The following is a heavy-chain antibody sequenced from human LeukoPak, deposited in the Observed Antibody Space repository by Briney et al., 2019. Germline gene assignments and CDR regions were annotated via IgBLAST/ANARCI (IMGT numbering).Heavy chain of an antibody. Sequence: ASVKVSCKVSGYTLTELSMHWVRQAPGKGLEWMGGFDPEDGETIYAQKFQGRVTMTEDTSTDTAYMELSSLRSEDTAVYYCATLSYYYDSSGYSFDYWGQGTLVTVSS. V-gene: IGHV1-24*01. J-gene: IGHJ4*02. CDR2: FDPEDGET. CDR1: GYTLTELS. CDR3: ATLSYYYDSSGYSFDY. D-gene: IGHD3-22*01.